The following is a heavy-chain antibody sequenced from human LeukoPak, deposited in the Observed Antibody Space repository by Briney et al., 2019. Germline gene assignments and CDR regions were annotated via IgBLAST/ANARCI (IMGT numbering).Heavy chain of an antibody. CDR1: GFTFSSYS. CDR2: ISSSSSYI. D-gene: IGHD2-2*01. Sequence: GGSLRLSCAASGFTFSSYSMNWVRQAPGKGLEWVSSISSSSSYIYYADSVKGRFTISRDNAKNSLYPQMNSLRAEDTAVYYCARDQGCSSTSCYLYYYYYGMDVWGQGTTVTVSS. J-gene: IGHJ6*02. CDR3: ARDQGCSSTSCYLYYYYYGMDV. V-gene: IGHV3-21*01.